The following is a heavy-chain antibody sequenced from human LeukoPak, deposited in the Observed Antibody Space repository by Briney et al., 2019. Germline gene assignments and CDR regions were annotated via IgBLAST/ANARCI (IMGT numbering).Heavy chain of an antibody. Sequence: SVKVSCKASGGTFSSYAISWVRQAPGQGLEWMGGIIPIFGTANYAQKFQGRVTITADKSTSTACMELSSLRSEDTAVYYCARGLGIVVVPAAPLSYYYYGMDVWGKGTTVTVSS. CDR2: IIPIFGTA. V-gene: IGHV1-69*06. CDR1: GGTFSSYA. CDR3: ARGLGIVVVPAAPLSYYYYGMDV. J-gene: IGHJ6*04. D-gene: IGHD2-2*01.